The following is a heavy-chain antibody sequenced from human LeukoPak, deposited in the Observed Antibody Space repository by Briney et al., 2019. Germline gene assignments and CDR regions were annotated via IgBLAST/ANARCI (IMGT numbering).Heavy chain of an antibody. Sequence: GGSLRLSCAASGFTFSSYAMSWVRQPPGKGLEWVSAISGSGGSTYYADSVKGRFTISRDNSKNTLYLQMNSLRAEDTAVYYCAKGPDCGGDCYLYYFDYWGQGTLVTVSS. CDR1: GFTFSSYA. CDR2: ISGSGGST. J-gene: IGHJ4*02. D-gene: IGHD2-21*02. CDR3: AKGPDCGGDCYLYYFDY. V-gene: IGHV3-23*01.